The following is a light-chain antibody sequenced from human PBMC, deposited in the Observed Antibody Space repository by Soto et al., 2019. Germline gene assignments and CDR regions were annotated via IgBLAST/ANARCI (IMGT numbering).Light chain of an antibody. CDR3: RSYEGSHTWV. J-gene: IGLJ1*01. CDR2: EVS. CDR1: SSDVDSYNR. V-gene: IGLV2-18*02. Sequence: QSVLTQPRSVSGSPGQSVTISCTGISSDVDSYNRVSWYQQPPGTAPKLMIYEVSNRPSGVPDRFSGSRSVNTASLTISGLQAEDEADYYCRSYEGSHTWVFGTGTNVTVL.